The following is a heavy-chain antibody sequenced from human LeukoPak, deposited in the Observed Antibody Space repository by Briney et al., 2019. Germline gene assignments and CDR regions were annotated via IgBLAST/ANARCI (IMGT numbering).Heavy chain of an antibody. CDR1: GFIFSNYA. V-gene: IGHV3-23*01. CDR2: ISGSDDST. D-gene: IGHD2-15*01. CDR3: AKSRSGGGSCYNY. J-gene: IGHJ4*02. Sequence: GGSLRLSCAASGFIFSNYAMSWVRQAPGKGPEWVSTISGSDDSTYYADSVRGRFTISRDNSKNTLYLQMNSLRAEDTAVYYCAKSRSGGGSCYNYWGQGTLVTVSS.